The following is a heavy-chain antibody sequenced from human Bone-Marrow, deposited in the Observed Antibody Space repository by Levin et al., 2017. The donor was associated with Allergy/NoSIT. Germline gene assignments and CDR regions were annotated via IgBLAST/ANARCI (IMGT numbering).Heavy chain of an antibody. CDR3: TRGGAYYDYVWGSYRYHQFDY. D-gene: IGHD3-16*02. V-gene: IGHV3-49*03. CDR2: IRSKAYGGTT. J-gene: IGHJ4*02. Sequence: GGSLRLSCTASGFTFGDYVMSWFRQAPGKGLEWVGFIRSKAYGGTTEYAASVKGRFTISRDDSKSIAYLQMNSLKTEDTAVYYCTRGGAYYDYVWGSYRYHQFDYWGQGTLVTVSS. CDR1: GFTFGDYV.